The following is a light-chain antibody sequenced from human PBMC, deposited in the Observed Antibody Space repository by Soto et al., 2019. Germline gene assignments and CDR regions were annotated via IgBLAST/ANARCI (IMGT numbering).Light chain of an antibody. CDR1: QSVSSN. CDR3: QQYNNWPHS. J-gene: IGKJ2*01. Sequence: EIVMTQSPDTLSVSPGERATLSCRASQSVSSNLAWYQQRPGQAPRLLIYGASTRASGIPTRFVGSGSGTAFTLTISSLQSEDFAVYYCQQYNNWPHSFGQGTKVDIK. CDR2: GAS. V-gene: IGKV3-15*01.